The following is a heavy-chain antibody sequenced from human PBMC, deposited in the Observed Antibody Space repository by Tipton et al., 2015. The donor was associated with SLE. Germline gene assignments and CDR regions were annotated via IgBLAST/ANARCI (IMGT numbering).Heavy chain of an antibody. V-gene: IGHV4-59*08. D-gene: IGHD2-2*03. J-gene: IGHJ6*02. Sequence: TLSLTCTVSGGSISSFYWGWIRQPPGKGLEWIGYIYYSGSTYYNPSLKSRVTISVDTSKNQFSLKLSSVTAADTAVYYCASGYCSSTSCSPYYYYYGMDVWGQGTTVTVSS. CDR1: GGSISSFY. CDR2: IYYSGST. CDR3: ASGYCSSTSCSPYYYYYGMDV.